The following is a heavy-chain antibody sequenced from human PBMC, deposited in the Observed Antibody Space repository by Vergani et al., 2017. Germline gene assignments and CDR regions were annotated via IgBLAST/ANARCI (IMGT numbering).Heavy chain of an antibody. Sequence: QLVQSGPEVKKPGTSVKVSCKASGYTFTSYYMHWVRQAPGQGLEWMGIINPSGGSTSYAQKFQGRVTMTRDTSTSTVYMELSSLRSEDTAVYYCARDHIGADGYTKPLDYWGQGTLVTVSS. CDR2: INPSGGST. CDR1: GYTFTSYY. J-gene: IGHJ4*02. D-gene: IGHD5-24*01. CDR3: ARDHIGADGYTKPLDY. V-gene: IGHV1-46*01.